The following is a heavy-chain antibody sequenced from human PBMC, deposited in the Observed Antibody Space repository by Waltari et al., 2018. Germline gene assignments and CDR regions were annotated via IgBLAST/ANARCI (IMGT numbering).Heavy chain of an antibody. V-gene: IGHV1-24*01. CDR1: GYTLPNLS. D-gene: IGHD5-12*01. CDR2: FEPENGEA. J-gene: IGHJ6*02. Sequence: QVQLVQSGAEVKKPGASVKASCKLSGYTLPNLSMHWVRQAPGKGLAWMGHFEPENGEAIYAQNFQGRVIMTVDTSTDTGYMGVSSLIFDDTAVYFCATDRRDGYNVQYSYGLDVWGQGTTVTVSS. CDR3: ATDRRDGYNVQYSYGLDV.